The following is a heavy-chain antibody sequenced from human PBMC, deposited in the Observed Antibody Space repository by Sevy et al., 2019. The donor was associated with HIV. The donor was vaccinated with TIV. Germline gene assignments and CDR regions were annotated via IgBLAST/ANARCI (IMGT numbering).Heavy chain of an antibody. CDR1: GYTFTGYY. Sequence: ASVKVSCKASGYTFTGYYMHWVRQAPGQGLEWMGWINPNSGGTNYAQKFKGRVTMTRDTSISTAYMELSRLRSDDTAVYYCAREVVGATESEYFQHWGQGTLVTVSS. D-gene: IGHD1-26*01. J-gene: IGHJ1*01. CDR2: INPNSGGT. V-gene: IGHV1-2*02. CDR3: AREVVGATESEYFQH.